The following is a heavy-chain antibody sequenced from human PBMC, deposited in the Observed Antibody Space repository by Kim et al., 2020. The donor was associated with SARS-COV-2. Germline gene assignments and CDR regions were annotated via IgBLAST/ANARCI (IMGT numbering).Heavy chain of an antibody. V-gene: IGHV3-9*01. CDR3: AKGGGGYNYYDLDV. D-gene: IGHD2-15*01. CDR2: INWNRSIL. Sequence: GGSLRLSCAASGFIFEDYAMHWVRQVPGKGLEWVSSINWNRSILGYADSVKGRFTISRDNAKNSLYLQMNSLRREDTALYYCAKGGGGYNYYDLDVWGQGTSVTVSS. J-gene: IGHJ6*01. CDR1: GFIFEDYA.